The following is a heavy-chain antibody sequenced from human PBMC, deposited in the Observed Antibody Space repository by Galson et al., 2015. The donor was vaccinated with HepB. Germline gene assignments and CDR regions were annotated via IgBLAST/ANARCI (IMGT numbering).Heavy chain of an antibody. V-gene: IGHV6-1*01. J-gene: IGHJ5*02. CDR2: TYYRSKWYN. CDR1: GDSVSSTSSA. D-gene: IGHD1-26*01. CDR3: ARYSGSQYLGWFDP. Sequence: CAISGDSVSSTSSAWNWIRQSPSRGLEWLGRTYYRSKWYNDCAVSVKSRININPDTSKNQFSLQLNSVTPEDTAVYYCARYSGSQYLGWFDPWGQGTLVTVSS.